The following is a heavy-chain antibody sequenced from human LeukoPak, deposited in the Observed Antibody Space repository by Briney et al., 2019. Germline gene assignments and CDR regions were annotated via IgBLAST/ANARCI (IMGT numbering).Heavy chain of an antibody. J-gene: IGHJ4*02. CDR1: GGSISSYY. D-gene: IGHD2-21*02. CDR3: ARGDWDSSLYYFGY. V-gene: IGHV4-4*07. Sequence: SETLSLTCTVSGGSISSYYWSWIRQPAGKGLEWIGRIYTSGSTNYNPSLKSRVTMSVDTSKNQFSLKLSSVTAADTAVYYCARGDWDSSLYYFGYWGQGTLVTVSS. CDR2: IYTSGST.